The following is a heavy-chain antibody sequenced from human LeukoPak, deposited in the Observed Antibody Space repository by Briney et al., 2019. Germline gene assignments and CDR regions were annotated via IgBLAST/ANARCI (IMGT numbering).Heavy chain of an antibody. J-gene: IGHJ6*03. CDR1: GYTFSSYW. CDR3: ARLAYCSNDVCYSNYYYSMDV. D-gene: IGHD2-8*01. Sequence: GESLKISCKGSGYTFSSYWIGWVRQMPGKGLEWMGIIYPDDSDTRYSPSFQGQVTISADRSISTAYLQWSSLKASDTAMYYCARLAYCSNDVCYSNYYYSMDVWGKGTTVTVSS. CDR2: IYPDDSDT. V-gene: IGHV5-51*01.